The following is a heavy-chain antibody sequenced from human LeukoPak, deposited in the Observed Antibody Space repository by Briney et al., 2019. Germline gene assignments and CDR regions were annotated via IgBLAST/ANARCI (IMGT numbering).Heavy chain of an antibody. V-gene: IGHV4-39*01. CDR1: GGSISSSSYY. Sequence: PSQTLSLTCTVSGGSISSSSYYWGWIRQPPGKGLEWIGSIYYSGSTYYNPSLKSRVTISVDTSKNQFSLKLSSVTAADTAVYYCARHSARWSGYYLDAFDIWGQGTMVTVSS. CDR2: IYYSGST. CDR3: ARHSARWSGYYLDAFDI. J-gene: IGHJ3*02. D-gene: IGHD3-3*01.